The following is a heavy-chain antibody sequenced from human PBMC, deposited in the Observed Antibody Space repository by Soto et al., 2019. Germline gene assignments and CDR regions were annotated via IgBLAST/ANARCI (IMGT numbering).Heavy chain of an antibody. D-gene: IGHD2-21*01. Sequence: QVQLQESGPGLVKPSETLSLTCTVSGGSISSYYWSWIRQPPGKGLEWIGYIYYSGSTNYNPSLKSLVTISVDTSKNQFSLKLSSVTAADTAVYYCARGVRNWFDPWGQGTLVTVSS. CDR2: IYYSGST. CDR3: ARGVRNWFDP. CDR1: GGSISSYY. V-gene: IGHV4-59*01. J-gene: IGHJ5*02.